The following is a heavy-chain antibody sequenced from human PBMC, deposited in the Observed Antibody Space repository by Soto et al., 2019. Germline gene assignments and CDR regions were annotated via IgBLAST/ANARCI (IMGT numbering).Heavy chain of an antibody. J-gene: IGHJ6*03. V-gene: IGHV3-23*01. CDR3: AKDWYSYGRKSYYYYYRDV. CDR2: ISGSGGST. D-gene: IGHD5-18*01. Sequence: GGSLRLSCAASGFTFSSYAMSWVRQAPGKGLEWVSAISGSGGSTYYADSVKGRFTISRDNSKNTLYLQMHSLRAEDTAVYYCAKDWYSYGRKSYYYYYRDVWGKGTTVT. CDR1: GFTFSSYA.